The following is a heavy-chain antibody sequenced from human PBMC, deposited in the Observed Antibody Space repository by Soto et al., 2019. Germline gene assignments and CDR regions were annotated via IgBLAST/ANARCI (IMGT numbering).Heavy chain of an antibody. CDR2: INTDNGNT. J-gene: IGHJ2*01. CDR1: GYTFTSCA. Sequence: QVQVVQSGAEVKKPGASVKVSCKASGYTFTSCAIHWVRQAPGQRLEWMGWINTDNGNTKYPQRFQGRVTITRDTSASTAYMELSNLISEDTAVYYCARDRAVDWYFDLWGRGTLVTVSS. CDR3: ARDRAVDWYFDL. D-gene: IGHD6-19*01. V-gene: IGHV1-3*04.